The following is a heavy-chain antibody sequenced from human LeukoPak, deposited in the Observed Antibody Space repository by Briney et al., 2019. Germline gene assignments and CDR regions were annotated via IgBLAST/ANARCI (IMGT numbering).Heavy chain of an antibody. D-gene: IGHD3-3*01. CDR1: GFTFSEYG. Sequence: GGSLRLSCVEYGFTFSEYGMSWVRQAPGKGPEWVAGISEGGDETHYVDSVKGRFTISRDNVRNSLYLQMNSLRADDTAVYYCARDLFFARFDAWGPGTLVTVSS. CDR3: ARDLFFARFDA. CDR2: ISEGGDET. V-gene: IGHV3-7*01. J-gene: IGHJ5*02.